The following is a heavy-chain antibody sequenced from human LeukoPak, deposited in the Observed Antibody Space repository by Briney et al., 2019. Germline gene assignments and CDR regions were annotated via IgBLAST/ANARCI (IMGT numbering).Heavy chain of an antibody. D-gene: IGHD4-11*01. V-gene: IGHV3-9*01. Sequence: GGSLRLSCAASGFTFDDYAMHWVRQAPGKGLEWVLGISWDSGTIDYADSVKGRFTISRDNAKNSLYLQMNSLRAEDTALYHCAREAASVTKDYYYYMDVWGKGTTVTVSS. CDR1: GFTFDDYA. CDR3: AREAASVTKDYYYYMDV. CDR2: ISWDSGTI. J-gene: IGHJ6*03.